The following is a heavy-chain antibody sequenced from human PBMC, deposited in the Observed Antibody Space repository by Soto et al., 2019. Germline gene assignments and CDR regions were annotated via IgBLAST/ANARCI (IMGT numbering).Heavy chain of an antibody. Sequence: SETLSLTCTVSGGSISSKYWSWIRQSPGKGLEWIAYISYTGSTNYNPSLMSRVTISLDASKNQFSLTVSSVTAADTAVYYCAGDRNKQWLYYWGQGAMVTVSS. V-gene: IGHV4-59*01. CDR3: AGDRNKQWLYY. D-gene: IGHD6-19*01. CDR1: GGSISSKY. J-gene: IGHJ4*03. CDR2: ISYTGST.